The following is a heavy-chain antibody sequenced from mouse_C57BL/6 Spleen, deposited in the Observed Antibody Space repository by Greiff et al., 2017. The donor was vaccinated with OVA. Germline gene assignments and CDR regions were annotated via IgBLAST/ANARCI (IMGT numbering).Heavy chain of an antibody. D-gene: IGHD1-1*01. CDR1: GYTFTSYW. Sequence: QVQLQQPGAELVRPGSSVKLSCKASGYTFTSYWMDWVKQRPGQGLEWIGNIYPSDSETHYNQKFKDKATLTVDKSSSTAYMQLSSLTSEDSAVYYCATGGNYGSSYWYFDVWGTGTTVTVSS. J-gene: IGHJ1*03. CDR3: ATGGNYGSSYWYFDV. V-gene: IGHV1-61*01. CDR2: IYPSDSET.